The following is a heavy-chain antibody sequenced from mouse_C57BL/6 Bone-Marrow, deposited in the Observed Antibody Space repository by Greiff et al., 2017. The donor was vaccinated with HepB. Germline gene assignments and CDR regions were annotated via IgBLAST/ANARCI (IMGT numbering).Heavy chain of an antibody. CDR1: GYTFTGYW. Sequence: QVQLKESGAELMKPGASVKLSCKATGYTFTGYWIEWVKQRPGHGLEWIGEILPGSGSTNYTEKFKGKATFTADTSSNTAYMQLSSLTTEDSAIYYCARRLRCYAMDYWGQGTSVTVSS. V-gene: IGHV1-9*01. CDR2: ILPGSGST. CDR3: ARRLRCYAMDY. J-gene: IGHJ4*01. D-gene: IGHD1-1*01.